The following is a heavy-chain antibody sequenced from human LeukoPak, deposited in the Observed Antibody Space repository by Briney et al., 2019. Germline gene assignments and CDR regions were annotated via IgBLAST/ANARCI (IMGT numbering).Heavy chain of an antibody. J-gene: IGHJ4*02. CDR1: GFTFSSYW. CDR2: IRHDGSEK. Sequence: PGGSLRLSRAASGFTFSSYWMSWVRQAPGKGLEWVANIRHDGSEKYYVDSVKGRFTISRDNAKDSLYLQMNGLRVEDTAVYYCARGGSRQYNFWGQGTLVTVSS. CDR3: ARGGSRQYNF. V-gene: IGHV3-7*01. D-gene: IGHD5-18*01.